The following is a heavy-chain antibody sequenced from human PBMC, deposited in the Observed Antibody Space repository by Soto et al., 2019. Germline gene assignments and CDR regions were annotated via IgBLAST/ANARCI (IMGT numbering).Heavy chain of an antibody. CDR1: GYTFTSYG. CDR2: ISAYNGNT. J-gene: IGHJ4*02. Sequence: ASVKVSCKASGYTFTSYGISWVRQAPGQGLEWMGWISAYNGNTNYAQKLQGRVTMTTDTSTSTAYMELRSLRSDDTAVYYCARDLATYYYDSSGYYPFDYWGQGTLVTVSS. V-gene: IGHV1-18*04. CDR3: ARDLATYYYDSSGYYPFDY. D-gene: IGHD3-22*01.